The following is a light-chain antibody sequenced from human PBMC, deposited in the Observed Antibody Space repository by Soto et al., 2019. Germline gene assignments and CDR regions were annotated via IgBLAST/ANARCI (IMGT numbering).Light chain of an antibody. CDR2: GAS. CDR1: QSVSSSY. CDR3: QQYNNWPWT. J-gene: IGKJ1*01. V-gene: IGKV3-20*01. Sequence: EILLTQSPGTLSLSRWERATLSWRASQSVSSSYLAWYQQKPGQAPRLLIFGASSRATGIPDRFSGSGSGTDFTLTISRLEPEDFAVYYCQQYNNWPWTFGQGTKVDIK.